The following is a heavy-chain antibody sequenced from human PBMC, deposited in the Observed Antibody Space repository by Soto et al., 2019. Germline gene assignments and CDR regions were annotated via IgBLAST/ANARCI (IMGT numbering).Heavy chain of an antibody. D-gene: IGHD3-3*01. CDR1: AGSISGYG. CDR2: IYYSGST. CDR3: ARLGDYEFWSGYYSAFDI. J-gene: IGHJ3*02. V-gene: IGHV4-59*08. Sequence: PLETLSLTCTVAAGSISGYGWRWIRQPPGKGLEWIGYIYYSGSTNYNPSLKSRVTISVDTSKHQFSLKLSSVTAADTAVYYFARLGDYEFWSGYYSAFDICGQGTMVTVSS.